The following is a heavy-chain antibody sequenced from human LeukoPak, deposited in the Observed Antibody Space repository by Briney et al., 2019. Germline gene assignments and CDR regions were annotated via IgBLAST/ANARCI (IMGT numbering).Heavy chain of an antibody. CDR2: IWYDGSNK. CDR1: GFTFSSYG. D-gene: IGHD6-19*01. V-gene: IGHV3-33*01. J-gene: IGHJ6*02. Sequence: GGSLRLSCAASGFTFSSYGMHWVRQAPGKGLEWVAVIWYDGSNKYYTDSVKGRFTISRDNSKNTLYLQMNSLRAEDTAVYYCARESGYSSGWFSYYYYGMDVWAKGPRSPSP. CDR3: ARESGYSSGWFSYYYYGMDV.